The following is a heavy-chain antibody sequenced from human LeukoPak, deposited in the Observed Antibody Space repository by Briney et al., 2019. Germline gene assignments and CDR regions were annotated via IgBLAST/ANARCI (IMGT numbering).Heavy chain of an antibody. Sequence: GGSLRLSCAAFGFTFDTHDMHWVRRAPGKGLEWVGVASRDGVRQNYGDSVEGRFTISRDQSDNTLFLQMNSLRPEDTAVYYCAKEQSSGYYRTADYWGQGTLVTVSS. V-gene: IGHV3-30*18. CDR2: ASRDGVRQ. D-gene: IGHD6-19*01. CDR3: AKEQSSGYYRTADY. J-gene: IGHJ4*02. CDR1: GFTFDTHD.